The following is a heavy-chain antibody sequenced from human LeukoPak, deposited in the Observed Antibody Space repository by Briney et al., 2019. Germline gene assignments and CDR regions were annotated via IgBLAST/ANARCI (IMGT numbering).Heavy chain of an antibody. V-gene: IGHV4-59*01. Sequence: SETLSLTCTVSGGSISSYYWSWIRQPPGKGLEWIGYIYYSGSTNYNPSLKSRVTISVDTSKNQFSLKLSSVTAADTAVYYCARGQRYYGSGSYPWFDYWGQGTLVTVSS. CDR3: ARGQRYYGSGSYPWFDY. CDR2: IYYSGST. CDR1: GGSISSYY. J-gene: IGHJ4*02. D-gene: IGHD3-10*01.